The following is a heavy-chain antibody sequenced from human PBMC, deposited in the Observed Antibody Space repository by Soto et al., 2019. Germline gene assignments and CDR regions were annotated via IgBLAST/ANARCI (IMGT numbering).Heavy chain of an antibody. Sequence: PGGSLRLSCAASGFTFSSYAMSWVRQAPGKGLEWVSAISGSGGSTYYADSVKGRFTISRDNSKNTLYLQMNSLRAEDTAVYYCAKDNLRYFDWLLRPDYWGQGTLVTVSS. CDR3: AKDNLRYFDWLLRPDY. CDR2: ISGSGGST. V-gene: IGHV3-23*01. D-gene: IGHD3-9*01. CDR1: GFTFSSYA. J-gene: IGHJ4*02.